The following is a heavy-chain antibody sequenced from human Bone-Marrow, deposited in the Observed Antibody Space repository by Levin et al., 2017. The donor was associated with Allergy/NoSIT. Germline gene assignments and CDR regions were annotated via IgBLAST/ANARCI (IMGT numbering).Heavy chain of an antibody. CDR1: DDSISSSHW. J-gene: IGHJ5*02. CDR2: IYHSGST. D-gene: IGHD7-27*01. V-gene: IGHV4-4*02. CDR3: ARRNVLAPGEEWFDP. Sequence: PSETLSLTCGVSDDSISSSHWWTWVRQPPGKGLEWIGEIYHSGSTNYNPSLKSRATISVEKSKNQFSLKLSSVTAADTAVYYCARRNVLAPGEEWFDPWGQGTLVTVSS.